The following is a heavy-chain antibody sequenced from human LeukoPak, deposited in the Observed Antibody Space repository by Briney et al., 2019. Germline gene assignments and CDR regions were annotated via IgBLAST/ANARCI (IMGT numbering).Heavy chain of an antibody. CDR1: GFTFTTYW. Sequence: GGSLRLSCAASGFTFTTYWMSWVRQAPGKGLEWVANIKEDGSDKYYVHSVRGRFTISRDNAKNSLYLQMNSLRAEDTAVYYCARDRGVRAFDIWGQGTMVTVSS. CDR3: ARDRGVRAFDI. J-gene: IGHJ3*02. D-gene: IGHD2-8*01. CDR2: IKEDGSDK. V-gene: IGHV3-7*01.